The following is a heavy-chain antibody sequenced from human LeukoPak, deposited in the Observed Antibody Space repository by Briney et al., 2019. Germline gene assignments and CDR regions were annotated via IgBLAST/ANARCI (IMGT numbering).Heavy chain of an antibody. V-gene: IGHV1-8*02. Sequence: ASVKVSCKASGYTFTSYYMNWVRQATGQGLEWMGWMNPNSGNTGYAQKFQGRVTMTRNTSISTAYMELSSLRSEDTAVYYCARDYYDSSGYYYLPAHWGQGTLVTVSS. D-gene: IGHD3-22*01. CDR1: GYTFTSYY. CDR3: ARDYYDSSGYYYLPAH. J-gene: IGHJ4*02. CDR2: MNPNSGNT.